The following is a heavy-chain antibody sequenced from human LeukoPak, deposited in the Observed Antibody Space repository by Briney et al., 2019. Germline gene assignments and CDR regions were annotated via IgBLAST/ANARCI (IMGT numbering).Heavy chain of an antibody. D-gene: IGHD5-24*01. J-gene: IGHJ4*02. CDR2: IYYSGNT. CDR1: GGSISNSNYY. Sequence: SETLSLTCTVSGGSISNSNYYWGWVRQPPGKGLEWIGTIYYSGNTYYNPSLESRVTISVDTSKNQFSLRLTSVTAADTAVYFCMRHEEEDGYNAKPFDFWGQGTLVTVSS. CDR3: MRHEEEDGYNAKPFDF. V-gene: IGHV4-39*01.